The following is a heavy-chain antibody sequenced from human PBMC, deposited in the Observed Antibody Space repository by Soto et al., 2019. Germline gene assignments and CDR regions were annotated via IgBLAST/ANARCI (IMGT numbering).Heavy chain of an antibody. D-gene: IGHD6-19*01. CDR3: ARTLRYSSGWYYFDY. V-gene: IGHV3-74*03. J-gene: IGHJ4*02. CDR2: IGPDGTDI. CDR1: GFTFGNFW. Sequence: AGGTLRLSCSDSGFTFGNFWIHWVRQAPGKGLEWVSHIGPDGTDIVYADSVKGRFIISRDNARNTVYLQMNSLEAEDTAVYYCARTLRYSSGWYYFDYWGQGTLVTVSS.